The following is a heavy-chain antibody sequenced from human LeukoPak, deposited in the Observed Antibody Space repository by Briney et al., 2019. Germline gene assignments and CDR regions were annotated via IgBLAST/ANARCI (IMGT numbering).Heavy chain of an antibody. D-gene: IGHD3-10*01. CDR1: GFPFSSYA. J-gene: IGHJ4*02. Sequence: GGSLRLSCAASGFPFSSYAMHWVRQAPGKGLEWVALISYDGNNKYYADSVKGRFSISRDNSKSTLYLEMNSLRAEDTAVYYCARDRGWFGGSLANFDFWGQGALVTVSS. CDR3: ARDRGWFGGSLANFDF. CDR2: ISYDGNNK. V-gene: IGHV3-30-3*01.